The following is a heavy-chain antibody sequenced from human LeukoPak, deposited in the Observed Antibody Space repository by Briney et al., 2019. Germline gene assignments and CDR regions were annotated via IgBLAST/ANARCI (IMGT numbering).Heavy chain of an antibody. V-gene: IGHV3-21*01. CDR2: ISSSSSYI. CDR3: ARGFPSGY. CDR1: GITFSSYS. Sequence: PGGSLRFSYAASGITFSSYSMNWVRQAPGKGLEWVSSISSSSSYIYYADSVKGRFTISRDNAENSLDPQMNSLRAEDTAVYYCARGFPSGYWGQGTLVTVSS. J-gene: IGHJ4*02.